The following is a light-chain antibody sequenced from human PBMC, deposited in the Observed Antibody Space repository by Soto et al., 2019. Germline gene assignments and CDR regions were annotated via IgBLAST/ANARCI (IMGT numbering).Light chain of an antibody. CDR3: HQLNNFPRT. Sequence: DIQLTQSPSFLSASVGDRVTITCRASQGISSYLAWYQQRPGKAPKLLMYVASTLQSGVPSRFSGSASGKIITLTIDDMAPYDFATYNSHQLNNFPRTFGEGTKVE. CDR2: VAS. CDR1: QGISSY. V-gene: IGKV1-9*01. J-gene: IGKJ1*01.